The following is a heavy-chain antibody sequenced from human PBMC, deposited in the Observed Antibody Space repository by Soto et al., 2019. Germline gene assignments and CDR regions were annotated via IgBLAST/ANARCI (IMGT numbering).Heavy chain of an antibody. Sequence: GGSLRLSCEASGFTFSSYGMHWARQAPGKGLEWVALISHDGTNKYYADSVKGRFTISRDNSKNTLYLQMDSLRTEDTAVYYCAKEVVSGYPANWFDPWGQGTLVTVSS. CDR3: AKEVVSGYPANWFDP. D-gene: IGHD3-3*01. V-gene: IGHV3-30*18. J-gene: IGHJ5*02. CDR2: ISHDGTNK. CDR1: GFTFSSYG.